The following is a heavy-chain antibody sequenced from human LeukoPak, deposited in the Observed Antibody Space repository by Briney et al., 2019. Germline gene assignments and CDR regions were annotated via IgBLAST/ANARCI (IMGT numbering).Heavy chain of an antibody. V-gene: IGHV4-59*01. CDR2: IYYSGST. J-gene: IGHJ4*02. CDR1: GGSISSYY. D-gene: IGHD1-7*01. CDR3: ARCDWNYDFDY. Sequence: SETLSLTCTVSGGSISSYYWSWIRQPPGKGLEWIGYIYYSGSTNYNPSLKSRVTISVDTSKNQFSLKLSSVTAADTAVSYCARCDWNYDFDYWGQGTLVTVSS.